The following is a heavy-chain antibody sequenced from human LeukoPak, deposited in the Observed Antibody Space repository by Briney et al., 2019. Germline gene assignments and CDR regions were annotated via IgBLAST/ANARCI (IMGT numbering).Heavy chain of an antibody. V-gene: IGHV1-2*04. CDR3: TRETSSRYFDY. CDR1: GYTFTGYY. J-gene: IGHJ4*02. Sequence: ASVKVSCKASGYTFTGYYMHWVRQAPGQGLEWMGWINPNSGGTNYAQKFQGWVTMTRDTSISTAYMELSRLRSDDTAVYYRTRETSSRYFDYWGQGTLVTVSS. CDR2: INPNSGGT.